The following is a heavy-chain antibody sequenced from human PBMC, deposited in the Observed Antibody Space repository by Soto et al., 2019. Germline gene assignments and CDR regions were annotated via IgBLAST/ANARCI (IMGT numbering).Heavy chain of an antibody. CDR3: AREGSVTMVRGVINIDAFDI. CDR1: GGTFSSYA. J-gene: IGHJ3*02. V-gene: IGHV1-69*01. D-gene: IGHD3-10*01. CDR2: IIPIFGTA. Sequence: QVQLVQSGAEVKKPGSSVKVSCTASGGTFSSYAISWVRQAPGQGLEWMGGIIPIFGTANYAQKFQGRVTITADESTSTAYMELSSLRSEDTAVYYCAREGSVTMVRGVINIDAFDIWGQGTMVTVSS.